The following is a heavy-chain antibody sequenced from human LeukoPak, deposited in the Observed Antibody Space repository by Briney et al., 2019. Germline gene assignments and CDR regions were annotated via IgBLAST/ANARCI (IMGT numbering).Heavy chain of an antibody. CDR1: GFTFSNYF. CDR3: ASQYCSSSSCFVDH. CDR2: ISTSGATI. V-gene: IGHV3-11*01. J-gene: IGHJ4*02. D-gene: IGHD2-2*01. Sequence: GGSRRLSCAASGFTFSNYFMAWIRQVPGKGLEWVSYISTSGATIYYVDSVKGRFTISWDNADNSLYLQMNGLRAEDTAVYYCASQYCSSSSCFVDHWGQGALVTVSS.